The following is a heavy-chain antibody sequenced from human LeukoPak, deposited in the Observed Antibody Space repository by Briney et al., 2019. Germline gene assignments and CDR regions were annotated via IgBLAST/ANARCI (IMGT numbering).Heavy chain of an antibody. CDR2: IYYSGST. Sequence: ASETLSLTCTVSGGSISSYYWSWIRQPPGKGLEWIGYIYYSGSTNYNPSLKSRVSISVDTSKNQFSLKLNSVTAADTAVYYCARAPGAAIDWGQGTLVTVSS. J-gene: IGHJ4*02. CDR1: GGSISSYY. V-gene: IGHV4-59*12. CDR3: ARAPGAAID. D-gene: IGHD2-2*01.